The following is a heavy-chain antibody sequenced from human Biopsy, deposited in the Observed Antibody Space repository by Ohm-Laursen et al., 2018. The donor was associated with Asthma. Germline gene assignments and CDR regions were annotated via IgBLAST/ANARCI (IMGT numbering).Heavy chain of an antibody. CDR2: INTNTGNP. V-gene: IGHV7-4-1*02. Sequence: GASVKVSCNASGYIFTSHAMNWVRQAPGQGLEWMGRINTNTGNPTYAQGFTGRFVFSLDTSVGTAYLQISSLKADDTAVYYCARGLLGMDVWGQGTTVTVSS. D-gene: IGHD2-15*01. J-gene: IGHJ6*02. CDR3: ARGLLGMDV. CDR1: GYIFTSHA.